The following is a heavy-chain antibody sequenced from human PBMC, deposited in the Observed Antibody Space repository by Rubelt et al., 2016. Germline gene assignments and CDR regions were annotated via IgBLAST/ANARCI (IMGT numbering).Heavy chain of an antibody. V-gene: IGHV3-23*04. CDR1: GFTFSSYA. Sequence: VQLVESGGGVVQPGRSLRVSCAASGFTFSSYAMTWVRQAPGKGLEWVSTISESGGSTFYADSVKGRFTISRDNSKNTLYLQMNSLRAEYTAVYYCARRGPSGPHDAFDIWGQGTMVTVSS. CDR2: ISESGGST. CDR3: ARRGPSGPHDAFDI. J-gene: IGHJ3*02.